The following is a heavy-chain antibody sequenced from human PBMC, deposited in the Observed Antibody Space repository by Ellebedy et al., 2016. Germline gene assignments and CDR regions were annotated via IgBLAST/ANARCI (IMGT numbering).Heavy chain of an antibody. CDR1: GYTLTELS. Sequence: ASVKVSCXVSGYTLTELSMHWVRQAPGKGLEWMGGFDPEDGETIYAQKFQGRVTMTRDTSTSTVYMELSSLRSGDTAVYYCARNGAVAPAGYYYYMDVWGKGTTVTVSS. CDR2: FDPEDGET. D-gene: IGHD6-19*01. J-gene: IGHJ6*03. V-gene: IGHV1-24*01. CDR3: ARNGAVAPAGYYYYMDV.